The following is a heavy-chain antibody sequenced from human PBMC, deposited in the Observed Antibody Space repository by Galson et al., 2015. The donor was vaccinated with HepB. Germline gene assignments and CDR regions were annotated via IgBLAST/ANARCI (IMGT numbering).Heavy chain of an antibody. D-gene: IGHD3-22*01. J-gene: IGHJ6*02. CDR1: GFTFSSYA. V-gene: IGHV3-23*01. CDR2: ISGSGGST. CDR3: AKANYYDSSGYYSYYYYYGMDV. Sequence: SLRLSCAASGFTFSSYAMSWVRQAPGKGLEWVSAISGSGGSTYYADSVKGRFTISRDNSKNTLYLQMNSLRAEDTAVYYCAKANYYDSSGYYSYYYYYGMDVWGQGTTVTVSS.